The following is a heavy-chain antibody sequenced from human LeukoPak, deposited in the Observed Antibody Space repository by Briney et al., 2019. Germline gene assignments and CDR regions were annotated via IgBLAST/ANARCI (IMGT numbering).Heavy chain of an antibody. CDR3: ARGLTGTRTFDY. J-gene: IGHJ4*02. CDR2: IYYSGST. Sequence: PPETLSLTCTVSGGSISSHYWSWIRQPPGKGLEWIGYIYYSGSTNYNPSLKSRVTISVDTSKNQFSLKLSSVTAADTAVYYCARGLTGTRTFDYWGQGTLVTVSS. D-gene: IGHD1-7*01. CDR1: GGSISSHY. V-gene: IGHV4-59*11.